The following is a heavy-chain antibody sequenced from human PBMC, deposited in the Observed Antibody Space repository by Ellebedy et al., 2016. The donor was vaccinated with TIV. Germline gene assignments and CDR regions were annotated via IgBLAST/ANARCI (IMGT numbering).Heavy chain of an antibody. CDR2: ITGGSNII. CDR1: GFTFSNYW. Sequence: GESLKISCAASGFTFSNYWMSWVRQAPGKALEWVSYITGGSNIIKYAESVKGRFTISRDNARKSLYLQMDSLRGGDTAIYYCARSVEYSFDYWGQGILVTVSS. D-gene: IGHD5-24*01. J-gene: IGHJ4*02. CDR3: ARSVEYSFDY. V-gene: IGHV3-48*04.